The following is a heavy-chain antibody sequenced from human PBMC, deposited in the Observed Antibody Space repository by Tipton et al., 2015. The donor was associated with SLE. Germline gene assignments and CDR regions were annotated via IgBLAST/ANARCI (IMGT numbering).Heavy chain of an antibody. D-gene: IGHD2-8*01. Sequence: LRLSCTVSGGSISSYYWSWIRQPPGKGLEWIGYIYYSGSTNYNPSLKSRVTISVDTSKNQFSLKLRSVTAADTALYYCARVLGSRYCTNGVCSSPYYFYYYMDVWGRGTSVTVSS. CDR2: IYYSGST. CDR1: GGSISSYY. V-gene: IGHV4-59*01. J-gene: IGHJ6*03. CDR3: ARVLGSRYCTNGVCSSPYYFYYYMDV.